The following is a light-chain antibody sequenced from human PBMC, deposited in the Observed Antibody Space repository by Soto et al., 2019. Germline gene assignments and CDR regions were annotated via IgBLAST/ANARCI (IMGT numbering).Light chain of an antibody. CDR3: LQLDSSRWT. J-gene: IGKJ1*01. Sequence: EIVLTQSPGTLSLSPGERATLSCRASQSVRSDFLAWYQQTPGQAPRLLIYAASNRATGIPDRFSGSGSGTDFTLTISRLEPEDFAVYYCLQLDSSRWTFGQGTKVEIK. CDR2: AAS. V-gene: IGKV3-20*01. CDR1: QSVRSDF.